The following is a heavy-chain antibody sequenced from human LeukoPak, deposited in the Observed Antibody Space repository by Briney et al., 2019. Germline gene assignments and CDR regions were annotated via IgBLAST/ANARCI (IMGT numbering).Heavy chain of an antibody. Sequence: GASVKVSCKASGYTFTSYGISRVRQAPGQGLECMGWISAYNGNTNYAQKLQGRVTMTTDTSTSTAYMELRSLRSDDTAVYYCARTLAVAGSYYFDYWGQGTLVTVSS. D-gene: IGHD6-19*01. CDR1: GYTFTSYG. V-gene: IGHV1-18*01. CDR3: ARTLAVAGSYYFDY. CDR2: ISAYNGNT. J-gene: IGHJ4*02.